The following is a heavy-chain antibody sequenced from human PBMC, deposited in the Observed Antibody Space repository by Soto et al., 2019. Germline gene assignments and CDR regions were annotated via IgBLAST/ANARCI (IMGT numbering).Heavy chain of an antibody. CDR1: GFTFSSYA. CDR2: ISSNGGST. Sequence: PGGSLRLSCAASGFTFSSYAMHWVRQAPGKGLEYVSAISSNGGSTYYANSVKGRFTISRDNSKNTLYLQMGSLRAEDMAVYYCARLGVEYCSGGSCYTYYYSGMDVWGQGNTVTVS. D-gene: IGHD2-15*01. V-gene: IGHV3-64*01. CDR3: ARLGVEYCSGGSCYTYYYSGMDV. J-gene: IGHJ6*02.